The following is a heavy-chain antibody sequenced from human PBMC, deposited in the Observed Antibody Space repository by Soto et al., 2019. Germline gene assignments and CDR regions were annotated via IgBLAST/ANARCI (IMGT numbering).Heavy chain of an antibody. CDR2: INPNSGGT. Sequence: ASVKVSCKASGYTFTGYYMHWVRQAPGQGLEWMGWINPNSGGTNYAQKFQGWVTMTRDTSISTAYMELSRLRSDDTAVYYCARGXPLGYCSGGSCYPPGDYWGQGTLVTVSS. V-gene: IGHV1-2*04. J-gene: IGHJ4*02. CDR3: ARGXPLGYCSGGSCYPPGDY. D-gene: IGHD2-15*01. CDR1: GYTFTGYY.